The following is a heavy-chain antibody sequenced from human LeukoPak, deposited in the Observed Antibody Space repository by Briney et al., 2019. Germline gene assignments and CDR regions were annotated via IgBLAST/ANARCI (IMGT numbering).Heavy chain of an antibody. V-gene: IGHV3-23*01. J-gene: IGHJ5*02. D-gene: IGHD6-13*01. CDR3: AKDFAALAAAGLNWFDP. CDR2: ISGSGGST. CDR1: GFTFSSYG. Sequence: GGPLRLSCAASGFTFSSYGMSWVRQAPGKGLEWVSAISGSGGSTYYADSVKGRFTISRDNSKNTLYLQMNSLRAEDTAVYYCAKDFAALAAAGLNWFDPWGQGTLVTVSS.